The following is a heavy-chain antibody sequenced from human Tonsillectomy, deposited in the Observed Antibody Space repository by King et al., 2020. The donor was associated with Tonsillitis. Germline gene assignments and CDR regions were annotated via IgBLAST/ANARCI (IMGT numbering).Heavy chain of an antibody. J-gene: IGHJ5*02. D-gene: IGHD6-13*01. CDR3: ARVPYSRSSWFDP. CDR1: GGSFSGYY. V-gene: IGHV4-34*12. CDR2: IIHSGST. Sequence: VQLPQWGAGLLKPSETLSLTCAVYGGSFSGYYLNWIRQPPGKGLEWIGEIIHSGSTNYNPSLKSRVIISVETSKNQFSLKVSSVTAADTAVYYCARVPYSRSSWFDPWGQGTLVTVSS.